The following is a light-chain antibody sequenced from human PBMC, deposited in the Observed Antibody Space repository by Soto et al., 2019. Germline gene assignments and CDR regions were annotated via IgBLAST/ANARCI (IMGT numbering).Light chain of an antibody. Sequence: QLVLTQPPSVSGAPGQRVTISCTGSSTNIGAGYDVHWYQQLPGTAPKLLIYGNSNRPSGVPDRFSGSKSGTSASLAITGLQAEDEADYYCQSSDSSHVVFGGGTKLTVL. CDR3: QSSDSSHVV. CDR1: STNIGAGYD. CDR2: GNS. J-gene: IGLJ2*01. V-gene: IGLV1-40*01.